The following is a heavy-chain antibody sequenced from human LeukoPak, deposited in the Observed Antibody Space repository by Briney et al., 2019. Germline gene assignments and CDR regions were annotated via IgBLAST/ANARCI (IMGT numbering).Heavy chain of an antibody. CDR1: GFSLSSYS. D-gene: IGHD1-26*01. Sequence: GGSLRLSCAASGFSLSSYSMNWVRQAPGKGLEWVSYISSRSTTIYYADSVKGRFTISRDNAKNSLYLQMNSLTAEDTAVYYCARDQSGSYCDYWGQGTLVTVSS. J-gene: IGHJ4*02. V-gene: IGHV3-48*04. CDR3: ARDQSGSYCDY. CDR2: ISSRSTTI.